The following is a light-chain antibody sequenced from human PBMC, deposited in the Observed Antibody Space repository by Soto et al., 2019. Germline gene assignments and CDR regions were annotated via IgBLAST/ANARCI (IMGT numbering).Light chain of an antibody. J-gene: IGLJ1*01. V-gene: IGLV2-14*01. CDR3: ISYKTDDTFV. Sequence: QSALTQPASVSGSPGQSITISCAGTRSDIGASNSVSWYQHLPGRSPTLIIYEATNRPSGVSERFSGSKAGDTAPLTISGLXADDESEYFCISYKTDDTFVFGGGTKV. CDR1: RSDIGASNS. CDR2: EAT.